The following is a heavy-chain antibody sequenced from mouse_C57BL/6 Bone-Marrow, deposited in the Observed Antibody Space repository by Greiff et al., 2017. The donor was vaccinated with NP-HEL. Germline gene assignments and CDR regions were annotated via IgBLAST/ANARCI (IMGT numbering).Heavy chain of an antibody. J-gene: IGHJ3*01. Sequence: QVQLQQSGAELVKPGASVKLSCKASGYTFTSYWMQWVKQRPGQGLEWIGEIDPSDSYTNYNQKFKGKATLTVDTSSSTAYMQLSSLTSEDSAVYYCAREVEFAYWGQGTLVTVSA. D-gene: IGHD1-1*01. CDR2: IDPSDSYT. V-gene: IGHV1-50*01. CDR1: GYTFTSYW. CDR3: AREVEFAY.